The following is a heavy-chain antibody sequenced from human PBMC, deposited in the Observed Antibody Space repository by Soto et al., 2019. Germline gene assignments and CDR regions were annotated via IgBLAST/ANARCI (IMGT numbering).Heavy chain of an antibody. J-gene: IGHJ4*02. CDR3: ASGLQGSSSLYNPFDS. V-gene: IGHV1-69*01. Sequence: QVQLVQSGAEVKKPGSSVKVSCKASGGTFSSYAISWVRQAPGQGLEWMGGIIPIFGTANYAQKFQGRVTITADESTSTAYMELSSLSSEDTDVYYCASGLQGSSSLYNPFDSWGQGTLVTVSS. D-gene: IGHD6-13*01. CDR1: GGTFSSYA. CDR2: IIPIFGTA.